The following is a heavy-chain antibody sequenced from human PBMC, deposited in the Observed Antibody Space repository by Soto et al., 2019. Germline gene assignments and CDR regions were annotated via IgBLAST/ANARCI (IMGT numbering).Heavy chain of an antibody. J-gene: IGHJ4*02. Sequence: QVQLQESGPGLVKPSQTLSLTCTVSGGSISSGDYYWSWIRQPPGKGLEWIGYIYYSGSTYYNPSLKSRVTISVDTSKNQFSLKLSSVTAADTAVYYCARGLTRVGYSYGYVDYWGQGTLVTVSS. CDR3: ARGLTRVGYSYGYVDY. D-gene: IGHD5-18*01. CDR2: IYYSGST. CDR1: GGSISSGDYY. V-gene: IGHV4-30-4*01.